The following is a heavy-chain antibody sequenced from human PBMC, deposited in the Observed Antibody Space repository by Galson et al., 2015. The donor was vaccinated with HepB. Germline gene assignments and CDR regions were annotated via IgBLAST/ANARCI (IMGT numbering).Heavy chain of an antibody. CDR2: IYYSGST. J-gene: IGHJ3*02. CDR3: ARSSYGYDDFDI. Sequence: TLSLTCTVSGGSMSRYYWNWIRQSPERGLEWIGYIYYSGSTNYNPSLKSRVFISVETSRNQLSLELPSVTTADTAVYYCARSSYGYDDFDIWGQGTMVTVSS. CDR1: GGSMSRYY. D-gene: IGHD3-10*01. V-gene: IGHV4-59*01.